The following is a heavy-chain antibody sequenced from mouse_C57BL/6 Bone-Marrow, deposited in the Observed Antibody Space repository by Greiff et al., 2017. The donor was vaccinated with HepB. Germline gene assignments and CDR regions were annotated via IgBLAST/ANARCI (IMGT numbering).Heavy chain of an antibody. CDR1: GYSFTGYY. CDR2: INPSTGGT. CDR3: ASYYGSSH. Sequence: EVQLQQSGPELVKPGASVKISCKASGYSFTGYYMNWVKQSPEKSLEWIGEINPSTGGTTYNQKFKAKATLTVDKSSSTAYMQLKSLTSEDSAVYYCASYYGSSHWGQGTTLTVSS. V-gene: IGHV1-42*01. J-gene: IGHJ2*01. D-gene: IGHD1-1*01.